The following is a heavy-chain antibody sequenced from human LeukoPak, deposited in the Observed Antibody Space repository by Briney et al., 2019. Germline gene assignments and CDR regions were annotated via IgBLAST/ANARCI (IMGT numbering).Heavy chain of an antibody. V-gene: IGHV3-30*01. CDR1: GCTFSACA. Sequence: GGSLRLSCAASGCTFSACAMHWVRQAPGKGLEWVAVISYDGNNKYYADSVKGRFTISRDNSKNTLYLQMNSLRVEDTAMYYCASGGFYDFWSGYYTPFDYWGQGTLVTVSS. J-gene: IGHJ4*02. CDR3: ASGGFYDFWSGYYTPFDY. CDR2: ISYDGNNK. D-gene: IGHD3-3*01.